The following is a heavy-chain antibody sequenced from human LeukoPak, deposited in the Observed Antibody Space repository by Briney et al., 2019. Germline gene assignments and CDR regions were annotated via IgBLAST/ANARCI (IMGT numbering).Heavy chain of an antibody. Sequence: GGSLRLSCAASGFTVSSDYMSWVRQAPGKGLEWVSVIYSGGSTYYADSVKGRFTISRDNAKNSLYLQMNSLRAEDTALYYCARDVWGSSSSFVDYWGQGTLVTVSS. V-gene: IGHV3-53*01. CDR1: GFTVSSDY. D-gene: IGHD6-6*01. CDR3: ARDVWGSSSSFVDY. CDR2: IYSGGST. J-gene: IGHJ4*02.